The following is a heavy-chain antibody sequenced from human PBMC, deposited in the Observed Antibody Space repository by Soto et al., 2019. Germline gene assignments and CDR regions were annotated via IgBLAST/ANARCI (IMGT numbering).Heavy chain of an antibody. CDR1: GGSISSSSYY. V-gene: IGHV4-39*01. D-gene: IGHD2-2*01. J-gene: IGHJ4*02. Sequence: SETLSLTCTVSGGSISSSSYYWGWIRQPPGKGLEWIGTIYYSGSTYYNPSLKSRVTISVDTSKNQFSLKLNSVTAADTAVYYCARVCSSTSCLIDYWGQGTLVTVSS. CDR3: ARVCSSTSCLIDY. CDR2: IYYSGST.